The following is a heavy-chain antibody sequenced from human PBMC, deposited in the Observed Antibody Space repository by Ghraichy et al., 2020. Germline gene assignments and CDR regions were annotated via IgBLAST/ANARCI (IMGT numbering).Heavy chain of an antibody. J-gene: IGHJ4*02. D-gene: IGHD3-10*01. Sequence: GGSLRLSCAASGFTFSSYGMHWVRQAPGKGLEWVAVISYDGSNKYYADSVKGRFTISRDNSKNTLYLQMNSLRAEDTAVYYCAALTGLWFGEYTPDYWGQGTLVTVSS. V-gene: IGHV3-30*03. CDR3: AALTGLWFGEYTPDY. CDR2: ISYDGSNK. CDR1: GFTFSSYG.